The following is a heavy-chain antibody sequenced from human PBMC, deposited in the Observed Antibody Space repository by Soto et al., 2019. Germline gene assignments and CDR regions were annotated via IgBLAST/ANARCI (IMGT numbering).Heavy chain of an antibody. CDR1: GYTFSTHG. CDR3: ARIPPQWLAEEFDY. D-gene: IGHD6-19*01. J-gene: IGHJ4*02. Sequence: ASVKVSCKTSGYTFSTHGISSVRQAPGQGLEWMGWISGYNGYTSYAQKFQDRATMTTDTSTSTAYMELRSLRSDDTAVYYCARIPPQWLAEEFDYWGQGTLVTVSS. CDR2: ISGYNGYT. V-gene: IGHV1-18*01.